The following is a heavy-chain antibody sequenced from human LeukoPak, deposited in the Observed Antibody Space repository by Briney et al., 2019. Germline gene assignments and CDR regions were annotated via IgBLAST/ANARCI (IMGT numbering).Heavy chain of an antibody. D-gene: IGHD6-13*01. CDR2: IRHDGSTK. CDR1: GFPFYSYW. Sequence: PGGSLRLSCTASGFPFYSYWMTWVRQTPGKGLEWVANIRHDGSTKYYVDSVKGRFTISRDKAMNSLYLQMDSLRVEDTAIYYCARSVPYGTTWYGRSDCWGQGTQVTVSS. CDR3: ARSVPYGTTWYGRSDC. V-gene: IGHV3-7*03. J-gene: IGHJ4*02.